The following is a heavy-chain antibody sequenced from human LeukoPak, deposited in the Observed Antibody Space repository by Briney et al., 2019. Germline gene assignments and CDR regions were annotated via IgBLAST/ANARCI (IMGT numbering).Heavy chain of an antibody. V-gene: IGHV3-53*01. Sequence: PGGSLRLSCAASGFTFSSDWMHWVRQAPGKGLVWVSVIYSGGGTDYADSVKGRFTISRDNSKNTLYLQTNSLRAEDTAVYYCARFMRGSVDCWGQGTLVTVSS. CDR1: GFTFSSDW. CDR3: ARFMRGSVDC. D-gene: IGHD3-16*01. J-gene: IGHJ4*02. CDR2: IYSGGGT.